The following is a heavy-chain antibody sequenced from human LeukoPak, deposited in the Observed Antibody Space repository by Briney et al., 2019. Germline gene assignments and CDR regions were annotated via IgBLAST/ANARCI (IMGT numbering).Heavy chain of an antibody. CDR1: GFTFSSYA. J-gene: IGHJ6*02. CDR2: ISGSGGST. D-gene: IGHD1-26*01. CDR3: AKEERWAPKYGMDV. V-gene: IGHV3-23*01. Sequence: GGFLRLSCAASGFTFSSYAMSWVRQAPGKGLEWVSAISGSGGSTYYADSVKGRFTISRDNSKNTLYLQMNSLRAEDTAVYYCAKEERWAPKYGMDVWGQGTTVTVSS.